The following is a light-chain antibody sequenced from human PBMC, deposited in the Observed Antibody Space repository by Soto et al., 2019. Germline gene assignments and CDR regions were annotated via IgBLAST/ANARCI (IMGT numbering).Light chain of an antibody. V-gene: IGKV3-15*01. CDR2: GAS. Sequence: EIVMTQSPATLSVSPGERATLSCRASQSVSSNLAWHQQKPGQAPRLLIYGASTRATGIPARFSGSGSGTEFTLTISSLQSEDFAVYYCQQYNNWSTFGQGTKVEIK. J-gene: IGKJ1*01. CDR1: QSVSSN. CDR3: QQYNNWST.